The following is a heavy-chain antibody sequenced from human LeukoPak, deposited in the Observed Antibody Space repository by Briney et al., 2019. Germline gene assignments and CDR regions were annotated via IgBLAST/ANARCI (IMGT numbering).Heavy chain of an antibody. CDR2: ISGSGGST. CDR1: GFTFSSYA. CDR3: ASDDILTGHTSWGFDL. J-gene: IGHJ2*01. Sequence: GGSLRLSCAASGFTFSSYAMSWVRQAPGKGLEWVSAISGSGGSTYYADSVKGRFTISRDNAKNSLYLQMNSLRAEDTAVYYCASDDILTGHTSWGFDLWDRGTLVTVSS. V-gene: IGHV3-23*01. D-gene: IGHD3-9*01.